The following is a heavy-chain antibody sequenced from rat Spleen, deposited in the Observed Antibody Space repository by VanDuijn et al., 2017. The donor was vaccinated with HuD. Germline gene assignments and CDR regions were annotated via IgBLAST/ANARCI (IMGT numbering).Heavy chain of an antibody. Sequence: QVQLKESGPGLVQPSQTLSLTCTVSGFSLTSYNVHWVRQPTGKGLEWMGIIWTGGRTDYNSALKSRLSISRDTSKSQIFLKMNSLQTEDTATYYCARDAGILRYWGQGVMVTVSS. D-gene: IGHD1-6*01. CDR1: GFSLTSYN. V-gene: IGHV2-30*01. J-gene: IGHJ2*01. CDR3: ARDAGILRY. CDR2: IWTGGRT.